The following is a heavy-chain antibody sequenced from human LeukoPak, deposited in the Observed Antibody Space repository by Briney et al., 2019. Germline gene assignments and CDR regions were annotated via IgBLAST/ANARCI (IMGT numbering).Heavy chain of an antibody. Sequence: SETLSRTCAVYGGSFSGYYWSWIRQPPGKGLEWIGEINHSGGTNYNPSLKSRVTISVDRSKNQFSLKLSSVTAADTAVYYCARGHDILTGYPHFDYWGQGTLVTVSS. CDR2: INHSGGT. J-gene: IGHJ4*02. D-gene: IGHD3-9*01. CDR3: ARGHDILTGYPHFDY. CDR1: GGSFSGYY. V-gene: IGHV4-34*01.